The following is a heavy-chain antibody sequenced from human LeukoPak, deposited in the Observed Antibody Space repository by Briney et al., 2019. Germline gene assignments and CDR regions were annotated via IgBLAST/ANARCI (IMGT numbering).Heavy chain of an antibody. Sequence: GGSLRLSCAASGFTFSTYWMSWVRQAPGKGLEWVANINQDGREKYCADSVKGRFTISRDNGKNSLYLQMNSLGAEDTAVYYCARGGKLHPQSPYWGQGTLVTVSS. D-gene: IGHD3-16*01. CDR2: INQDGREK. J-gene: IGHJ4*02. V-gene: IGHV3-7*01. CDR1: GFTFSTYW. CDR3: ARGGKLHPQSPY.